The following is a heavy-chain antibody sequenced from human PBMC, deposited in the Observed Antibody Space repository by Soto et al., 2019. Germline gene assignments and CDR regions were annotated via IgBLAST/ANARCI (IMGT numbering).Heavy chain of an antibody. Sequence: HPGGSLRLSCAASGFTVSSNYMSWVRQAPGKGLEWVSVIYSGGSTYYADSVKGRFTISRDNSKNTLYLQMNSLRAEDTAVYYCARDRWESGYAYSNYGMDVWGQGTTVTVSS. CDR1: GFTVSSNY. V-gene: IGHV3-53*01. CDR3: ARDRWESGYAYSNYGMDV. D-gene: IGHD5-12*01. J-gene: IGHJ6*02. CDR2: IYSGGST.